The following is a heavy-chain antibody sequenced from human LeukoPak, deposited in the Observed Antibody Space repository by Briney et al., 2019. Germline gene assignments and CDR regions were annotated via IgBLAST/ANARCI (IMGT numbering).Heavy chain of an antibody. CDR3: ARGAEFDWNQFDY. V-gene: IGHV3-53*01. D-gene: IGHD1-1*01. CDR1: GSTVSSNY. Sequence: PGGSLRLSCAAAGSTVSSNYMSWVRHAAGDGLEWVSAIYSGGSTYYADSVKGRFTISRDNSKNTLYLQMNSLRAEDTAVYYCARGAEFDWNQFDYWGQGTLVTVSS. CDR2: IYSGGST. J-gene: IGHJ4*02.